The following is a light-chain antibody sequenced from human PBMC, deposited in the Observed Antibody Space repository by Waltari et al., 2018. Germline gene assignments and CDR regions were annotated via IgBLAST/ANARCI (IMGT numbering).Light chain of an antibody. CDR1: QGISSY. J-gene: IGKJ2*03. CDR3: LQHNSVPYS. Sequence: DIQMTQSPSSLSASVGDTVTITCRASQGISSYLNWFQQKPGKAPKLLIYAATTLQTGVPSRFSGSGSGTDFTLTISSLQPEDFASYYCLQHNSVPYSFGQGTKVEIK. V-gene: IGKV1-17*01. CDR2: AAT.